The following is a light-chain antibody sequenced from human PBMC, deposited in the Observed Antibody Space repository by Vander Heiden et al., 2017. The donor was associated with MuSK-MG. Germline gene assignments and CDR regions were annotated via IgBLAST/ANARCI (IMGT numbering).Light chain of an antibody. V-gene: IGLV2-14*03. Sequence: QSALTQSAPVSGSPGKSITISCTGTSSDVGDYNYVSWYQQRPGKVPRLVIYDVSSRPSGVSNRFSGSKSGNTASLTISGLQADDEADYYCASFSVTTTVVFGGGTKVTVL. J-gene: IGLJ2*01. CDR2: DVS. CDR1: SSDVGDYNY. CDR3: ASFSVTTTVV.